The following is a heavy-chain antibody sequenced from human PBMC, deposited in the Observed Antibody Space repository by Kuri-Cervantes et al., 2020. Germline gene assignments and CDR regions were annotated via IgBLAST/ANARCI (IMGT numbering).Heavy chain of an antibody. D-gene: IGHD1-20*01. CDR2: ISWNSGSI. CDR1: GFTFDDYA. CDR3: SRGGSYEWNAIDI. J-gene: IGHJ3*02. Sequence: SLKISCAASGFTFDDYAMHWVRQAPGKGLEWVSGISWNSGSIGYADSVKGRFTISRDNAKKTLFLQMNSLRADDTAVYYRSRGGSYEWNAIDIWGQGTKVTVSS. V-gene: IGHV3-9*01.